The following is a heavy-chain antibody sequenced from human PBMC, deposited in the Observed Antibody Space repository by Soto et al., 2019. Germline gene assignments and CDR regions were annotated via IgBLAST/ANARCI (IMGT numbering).Heavy chain of an antibody. D-gene: IGHD3-22*01. CDR2: INHSGMT. V-gene: IGHV4-34*01. CDR1: GGSFSVYS. J-gene: IGHJ5*02. Sequence: SETLSLTCAVYGGSFSVYSWSWIRQPPGKGLEWIGDINHSGMTHYNPSLESRVSMSVDTSKNQFSLKLSSVTAADTAVYYCARDHYYDSSGYYDWFDPWGQGTLVTVS. CDR3: ARDHYYDSSGYYDWFDP.